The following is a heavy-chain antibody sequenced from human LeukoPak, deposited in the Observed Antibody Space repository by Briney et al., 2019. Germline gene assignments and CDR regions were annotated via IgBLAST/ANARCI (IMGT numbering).Heavy chain of an antibody. CDR2: ISGGGGNT. CDR3: GKNRYSGSLSPFDI. Sequence: PGRSLRLSCAASGFTFSSYGMHWVRQAPGKGLEWVSAISGGGGNTYYADSVKGRFTISRDNSKNTLYLQMNSLRAEDTAVYYCGKNRYSGSLSPFDIWGQGTMVTVSS. D-gene: IGHD1-26*01. CDR1: GFTFSSYG. J-gene: IGHJ3*02. V-gene: IGHV3-23*01.